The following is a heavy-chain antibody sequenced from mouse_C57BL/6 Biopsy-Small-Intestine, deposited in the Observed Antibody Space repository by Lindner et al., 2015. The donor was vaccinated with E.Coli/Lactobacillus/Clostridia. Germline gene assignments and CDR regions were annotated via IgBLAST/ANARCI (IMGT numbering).Heavy chain of an antibody. V-gene: IGHV1-84*02. J-gene: IGHJ2*01. D-gene: IGHD2-13*01. CDR2: INAGNGDT. CDR1: GYTLSTYA. CDR3: ARDRVTIFGLVRVLDS. Sequence: SVKVSYKASGYTLSTYAIHWVRQAPGQGLEWMGWINAGNGDTKYSQKFQGRLTFTRDTAASTVYMELSSLRFEDTAVYYCARDRVTIFGLVRVLDSWGQGTLLTVSS.